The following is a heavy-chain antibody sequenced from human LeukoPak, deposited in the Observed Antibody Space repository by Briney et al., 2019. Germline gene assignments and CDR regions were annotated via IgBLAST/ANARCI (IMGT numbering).Heavy chain of an antibody. Sequence: PGGSLTLFCAASGFTFRIYGMHWLRQAPGKGLEWVTIIRYDGRDKYYADSVRGRFTISRDNSKNTLFLQMNSLRFDDTAVYYCAKSADYYDSSRAFYDAFDLWGQGTMVTVSS. D-gene: IGHD3-16*01. CDR2: IRYDGRDK. V-gene: IGHV3-30*02. J-gene: IGHJ3*01. CDR3: AKSADYYDSSRAFYDAFDL. CDR1: GFTFRIYG.